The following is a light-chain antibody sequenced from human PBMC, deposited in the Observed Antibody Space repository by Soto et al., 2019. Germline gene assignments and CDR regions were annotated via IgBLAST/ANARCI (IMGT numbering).Light chain of an antibody. CDR2: WAS. CDR3: QQYYSTPPYT. J-gene: IGKJ2*01. Sequence: IVMTQSPDSLAVSLGERATINYKSSQSVLYSSNNRNYLAWYRQKPGQPPKLLIYWASIREFGVPDRISGSGSGTDFTLTISSLQAEDVAIYYCQQYYSTPPYTFGQGTKLEIK. CDR1: QSVLYSSNNRNY. V-gene: IGKV4-1*01.